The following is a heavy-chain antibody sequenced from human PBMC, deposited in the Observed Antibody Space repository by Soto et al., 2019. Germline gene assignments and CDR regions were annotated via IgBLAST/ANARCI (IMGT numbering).Heavy chain of an antibody. V-gene: IGHV3-30*18. CDR2: ISYDGTNK. D-gene: IGHD6-6*01. CDR1: GFTFSSYG. Sequence: SGFTFSSYGMHWVRQAPGKGLEWVAVISYDGTNKFYADSVKGRFTISRDNSKSTLYVQMNSLRAEDTAVYYCAKGEYSSSYGMDVWGQGTTVTVSS. CDR3: AKGEYSSSYGMDV. J-gene: IGHJ6*02.